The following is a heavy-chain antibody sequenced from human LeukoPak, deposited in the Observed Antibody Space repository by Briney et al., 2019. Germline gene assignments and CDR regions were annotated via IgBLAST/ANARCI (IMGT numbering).Heavy chain of an antibody. CDR3: ARFLKTPVNRGGPANYYVDV. J-gene: IGHJ6*03. CDR1: GYTFINFD. Sequence: GASVTVSCKPSGYTFINFDVTWVRQATGQGLEWMGWVNPKSGNTLYAQKLQGRVTMTRNTSISTAYMELSSLRFEDTAVYYCARFLKTPVNRGGPANYYVDVWGKGTTVTVSS. V-gene: IGHV1-8*01. CDR2: VNPKSGNT. D-gene: IGHD3-10*01.